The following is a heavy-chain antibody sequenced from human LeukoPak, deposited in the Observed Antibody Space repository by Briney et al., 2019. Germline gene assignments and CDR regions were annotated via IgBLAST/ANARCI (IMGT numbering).Heavy chain of an antibody. D-gene: IGHD6-19*01. CDR1: GFTFSSFG. Sequence: PGRSLRLSCAASGFTFSSFGMHWVRQAPGKGLEWVAVISSDGSNKYYAGSVKGRFTISRDNSKNTLYLQMDSLRAEDTAVYYCAKSRLYSSGSADYWGQGTLVTVSS. V-gene: IGHV3-30*18. CDR2: ISSDGSNK. J-gene: IGHJ4*02. CDR3: AKSRLYSSGSADY.